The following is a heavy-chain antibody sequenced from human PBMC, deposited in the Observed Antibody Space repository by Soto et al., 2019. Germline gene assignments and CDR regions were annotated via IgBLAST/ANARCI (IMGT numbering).Heavy chain of an antibody. Sequence: RGSLILSCATSGLTFSNYAMSWVRQAPGGGLEWVSSMSGSSSTTYYADSVRGRFTISRDRSKNTLYLQMSSLRAEDTALYYCAINQERELPGVIDFCGQGTLVTVSS. CDR2: MSGSSSTT. CDR1: GLTFSNYA. D-gene: IGHD3-16*02. V-gene: IGHV3-23*01. CDR3: AINQERELPGVIDF. J-gene: IGHJ1*01.